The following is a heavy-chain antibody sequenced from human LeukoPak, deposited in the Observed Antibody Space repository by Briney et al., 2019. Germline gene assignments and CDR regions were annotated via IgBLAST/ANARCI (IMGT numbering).Heavy chain of an antibody. Sequence: GGSLRLSCAASGFTFSSYGMHWVRQAPGKGLEWVAAISYDGSNNNDADSVKGRFTISRDNSKNTLYLQMNSLRVEDTAVYYCAKGGRAAADRNFDLWGRGTLVAVSS. J-gene: IGHJ2*01. CDR1: GFTFSSYG. V-gene: IGHV3-30*18. CDR3: AKGGRAAADRNFDL. CDR2: ISYDGSNN. D-gene: IGHD6-13*01.